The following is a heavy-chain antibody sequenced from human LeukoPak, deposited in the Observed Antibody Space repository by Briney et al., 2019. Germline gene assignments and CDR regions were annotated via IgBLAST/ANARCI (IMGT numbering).Heavy chain of an antibody. CDR3: ARPREMATTDFDY. CDR1: GYTFTGYY. D-gene: IGHD5-24*01. J-gene: IGHJ4*02. Sequence: GASVKVSCKASGYTFTGYYMHWVRQAPGQGLEWMGWINPNSGGTNYAQKLQGRVTMTRDTSISTAYMELSRLRSDDTAVYYCARPREMATTDFDYWGQGTLVTVSS. CDR2: INPNSGGT. V-gene: IGHV1-2*02.